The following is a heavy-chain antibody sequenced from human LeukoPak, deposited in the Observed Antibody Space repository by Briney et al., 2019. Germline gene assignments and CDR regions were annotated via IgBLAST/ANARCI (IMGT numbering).Heavy chain of an antibody. J-gene: IGHJ4*02. CDR1: GGSFSGYY. CDR2: INHSGST. Sequence: SETLSLTCAVYGGSFSGYYWSWIRQPPGKGLEWIGEINHSGSTNYNPSLKSRVTISGDTSKNQFSLKLTSVTAADTAVYYCATEYCSSSTCRFEYWGQGTLVTVSS. V-gene: IGHV4-34*01. D-gene: IGHD2-2*01. CDR3: ATEYCSSSTCRFEY.